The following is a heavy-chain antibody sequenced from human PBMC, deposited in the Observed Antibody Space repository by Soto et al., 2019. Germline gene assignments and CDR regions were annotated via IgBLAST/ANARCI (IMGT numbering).Heavy chain of an antibody. CDR1: GFTLSDYW. V-gene: IGHV3-74*01. J-gene: IGHJ4*02. Sequence: PGGSLRLSCAASGFTLSDYWMHWVRQVPGKGLLWVSRISVDGGDTTYADSVKGRFTISRDNSKNTLYLQMNSLRAEDTAVYYCAKQLDKYYFDYWGQGTLVTVSS. CDR3: AKQLDKYYFDY. D-gene: IGHD1-1*01. CDR2: ISVDGGDT.